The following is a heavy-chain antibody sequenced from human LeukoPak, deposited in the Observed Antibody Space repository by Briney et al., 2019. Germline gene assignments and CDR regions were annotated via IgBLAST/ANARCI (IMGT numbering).Heavy chain of an antibody. CDR1: GFSFISYS. J-gene: IGHJ4*02. V-gene: IGHV3-23*01. Sequence: GGSLRLSCAASGFSFISYSMNWVRQAPGKGLEWVSAISGSGGSTYYADSVKGRFTISRDNSKNTLYLQMNSLRAEDTALYYCAKTGGIAAAHWGQGTLVTVSS. CDR3: AKTGGIAAAH. D-gene: IGHD6-13*01. CDR2: ISGSGGST.